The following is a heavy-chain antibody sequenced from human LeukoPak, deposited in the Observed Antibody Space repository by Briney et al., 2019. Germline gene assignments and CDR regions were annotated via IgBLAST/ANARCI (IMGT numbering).Heavy chain of an antibody. J-gene: IGHJ4*02. CDR2: IYPGDSDT. V-gene: IGHV5-51*01. Sequence: DSLKISCKASGYIFTNSWIGWVRQMPGRGLEWMGVIYPGDSDTRVSPSFQGQVTISADKSISTAYLHRSSLKASDTAMYYCARLVGATRDYWGQGTLVTVSA. CDR1: GYIFTNSW. D-gene: IGHD1-26*01. CDR3: ARLVGATRDY.